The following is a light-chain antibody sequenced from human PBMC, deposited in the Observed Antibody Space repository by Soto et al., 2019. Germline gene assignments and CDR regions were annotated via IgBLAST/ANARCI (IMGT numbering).Light chain of an antibody. Sequence: DIQMTQSPSTLSASVGDRVTITCRASQIISSWLAWYQQKPGKAPKLLIYKASNSESGVPSRFSGSGSGTEFTLTISSLQPDDFATYYCQQYNSNPYTFGQGTKLEIK. CDR1: QIISSW. CDR3: QQYNSNPYT. J-gene: IGKJ2*01. V-gene: IGKV1-5*03. CDR2: KAS.